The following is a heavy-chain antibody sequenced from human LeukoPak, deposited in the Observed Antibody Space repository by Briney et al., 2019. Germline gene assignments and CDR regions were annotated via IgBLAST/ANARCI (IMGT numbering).Heavy chain of an antibody. D-gene: IGHD5-12*01. J-gene: IGHJ4*02. V-gene: IGHV3-23*01. Sequence: QPGGSLRLSCVASGFTFRSYAMSWVRQGPGKGLEWVSAIGGSPGDTHYADSVKGRFTISRDNYKNTLYLQMNSLRAEDTAEYYCAKVGLGYAGYVSGGYAYGDWGQGTLVTVSS. CDR1: GFTFRSYA. CDR2: IGGSPGDT. CDR3: AKVGLGYAGYVSGGYAYGD.